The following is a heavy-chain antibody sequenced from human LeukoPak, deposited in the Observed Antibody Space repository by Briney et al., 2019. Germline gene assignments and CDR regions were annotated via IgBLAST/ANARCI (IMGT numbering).Heavy chain of an antibody. CDR3: ARDNSVEDTAWWFDP. Sequence: ASVKVSCKASGYTFSSYYMHWVRQAPGQGLEWMGMINPSGGYTSYAQKFQGRVTMTRDMSTSTDYMELSSLRSEDTAAYYCARDNSVEDTAWWFDPWGQGTLVTVSS. CDR2: INPSGGYT. J-gene: IGHJ5*02. V-gene: IGHV1-46*01. D-gene: IGHD4-23*01. CDR1: GYTFSSYY.